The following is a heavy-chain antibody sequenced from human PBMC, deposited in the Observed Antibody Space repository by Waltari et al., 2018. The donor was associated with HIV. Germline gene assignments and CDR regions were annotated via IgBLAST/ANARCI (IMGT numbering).Heavy chain of an antibody. CDR3: AKDYIPASLAVDQFFDY. CDR2: ISGSGGST. Sequence: EVQLLESGGGLVQPGGSLKVSCAASGFTFTTYAMSWVRQAPGKGLEWVSGISGSGGSTYYADSVKGRFTISRDNSRNTLYLQMNSLRAEDTAVYYCAKDYIPASLAVDQFFDYWGQGTLVTVSS. CDR1: GFTFTTYA. D-gene: IGHD6-19*01. V-gene: IGHV3-23*01. J-gene: IGHJ4*02.